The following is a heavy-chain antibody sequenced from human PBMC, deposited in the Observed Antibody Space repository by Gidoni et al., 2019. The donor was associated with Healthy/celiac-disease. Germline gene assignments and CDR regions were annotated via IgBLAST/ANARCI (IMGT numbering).Heavy chain of an antibody. CDR2: INHSGST. D-gene: IGHD3-10*01. Sequence: QVQLQESGPGLVKPSETLSITCAVSGYSISSGYYRGWIRQPPGKGLEWIGSINHSGSTYYNPSLKSRVTISVDTSKNQFSLKLSAVTAADTAVYYCARFGPTGDWGQGTLVTVSS. V-gene: IGHV4-38-2*01. CDR3: ARFGPTGD. J-gene: IGHJ4*02. CDR1: GYSISSGYY.